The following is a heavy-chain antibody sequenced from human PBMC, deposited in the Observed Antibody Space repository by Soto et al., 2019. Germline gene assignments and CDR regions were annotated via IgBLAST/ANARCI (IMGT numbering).Heavy chain of an antibody. CDR2: IYWDDNK. V-gene: IGHV2-5*02. Sequence: QITLKESGPTLVKPTQTLTLTCTFSGFSFSTSGVGVGWIRQPPGKALEWLALIYWDDNKRYSPSLKSRLTIIKDTSKNQVVLTMTNMDPVDTATYYCVSGSFPNWFDPWGQGTLVTVSS. D-gene: IGHD3-10*01. CDR1: GFSFSTSGVG. J-gene: IGHJ5*02. CDR3: VSGSFPNWFDP.